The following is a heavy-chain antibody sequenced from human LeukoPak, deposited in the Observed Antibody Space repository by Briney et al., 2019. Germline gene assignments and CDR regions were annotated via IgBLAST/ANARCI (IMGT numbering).Heavy chain of an antibody. CDR2: ISWNSGSI. CDR1: GFTFDDYA. V-gene: IGHV3-9*01. J-gene: IGHJ4*02. CDR3: AKGRFGGIAAFDY. D-gene: IGHD6-13*01. Sequence: GRSLRLSCAASGFTFDDYAMHWVRQAPGKGLEWVSGISWNSGSIGYADSVKGRFTISRDNAKNSLYLQMNSLRAEDTALYYCAKGRFGGIAAFDYWGQGTLVTVSS.